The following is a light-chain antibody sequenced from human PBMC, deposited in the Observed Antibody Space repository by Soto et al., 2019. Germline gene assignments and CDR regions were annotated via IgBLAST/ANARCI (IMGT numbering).Light chain of an antibody. CDR3: QQYSTSPWT. CDR2: GAS. J-gene: IGKJ1*01. Sequence: EIVLTQSPGTLSLSPGERATLSCRASQSVSSSYLAWYQQKPGQAPRLLIYGASSRATGIPDRFSGSGSGTDFTLTINRLEPEDFAVYYCQQYSTSPWTFGQGTK. CDR1: QSVSSSY. V-gene: IGKV3-20*01.